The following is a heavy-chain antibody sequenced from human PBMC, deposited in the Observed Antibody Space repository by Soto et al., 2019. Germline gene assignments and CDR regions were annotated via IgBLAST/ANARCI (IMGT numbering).Heavy chain of an antibody. V-gene: IGHV1-69*12. J-gene: IGHJ6*02. D-gene: IGHD3-10*01. CDR1: GGTFSSYA. CDR2: IIPIFGTA. CDR3: ARDGERTIVRGVMRGMDV. Sequence: QVQLVQSGAEVKKPGSSVKVSCKASGGTFSSYAISWVRQAPGQGLEWMGGIIPIFGTANYAQKFQGRVTINADESTSTAYMELSSLRSEDTAVYYCARDGERTIVRGVMRGMDVWGQGTTVTVSS.